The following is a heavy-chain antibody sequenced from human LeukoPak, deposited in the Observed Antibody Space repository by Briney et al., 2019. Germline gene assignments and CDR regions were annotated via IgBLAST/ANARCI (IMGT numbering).Heavy chain of an antibody. Sequence: PGGSLRLSCAASGFTFSSYWMSWVRQAPGKGLEWVANIKQDGSEKYYVDSVRGRFTISRDNAKNSLYLQMNSLRAEDTAVYYCARGSWYEAFDIWGQGTMVTVSP. D-gene: IGHD6-13*01. CDR1: GFTFSSYW. CDR3: ARGSWYEAFDI. J-gene: IGHJ3*02. CDR2: IKQDGSEK. V-gene: IGHV3-7*01.